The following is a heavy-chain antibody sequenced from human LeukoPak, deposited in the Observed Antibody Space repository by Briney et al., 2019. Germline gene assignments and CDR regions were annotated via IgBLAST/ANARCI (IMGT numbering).Heavy chain of an antibody. D-gene: IGHD5-12*01. CDR3: ARDRGGYSTDFDW. Sequence: GGSLRLSCAASGFSFSSYGMHWVRQAPGKGPEWVSTIDGSGTRTFYALSFNGRFIISRDNSMNTLYLQMDGLRAEDTAVYCCARDRGGYSTDFDWWGQGALVTVSS. V-gene: IGHV3-NL1*01. J-gene: IGHJ4*02. CDR2: IDGSGTRT. CDR1: GFSFSSYG.